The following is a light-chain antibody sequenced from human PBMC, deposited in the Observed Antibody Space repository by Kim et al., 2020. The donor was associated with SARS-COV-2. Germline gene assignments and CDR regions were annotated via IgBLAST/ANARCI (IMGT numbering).Light chain of an antibody. V-gene: IGKV3-15*01. J-gene: IGKJ1*01. CDR1: QGVSSN. Sequence: VSPGERATLSCRASQGVSSNLAWYQQKFGQAPRLLIYGASTRATGIPARFSGSGSGTEFTLTISSLQSEDFAVYYCQQYNNWPETFGQGTKVDIK. CDR3: QQYNNWPET. CDR2: GAS.